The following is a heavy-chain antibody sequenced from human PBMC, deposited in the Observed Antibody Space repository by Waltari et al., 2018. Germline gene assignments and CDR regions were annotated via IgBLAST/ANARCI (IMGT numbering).Heavy chain of an antibody. CDR3: AWDPGPPDNYSVLDV. CDR2: VGNGCPAR. V-gene: IGHV3-48*03. Sequence: EAQLLESRGNLVQPVGSLRLSCVGSGYSLNGYEMSWVRQAPGKAPEVIFYVGNGCPARVYAGFARGRVTVSADTARSALLLEIEGQCAGDSAADSYAWDPGPPDNYSVLDVPGDATTVTVSS. J-gene: IGHJ6*02. CDR1: GYSLNGYE. D-gene: IGHD2-15*01.